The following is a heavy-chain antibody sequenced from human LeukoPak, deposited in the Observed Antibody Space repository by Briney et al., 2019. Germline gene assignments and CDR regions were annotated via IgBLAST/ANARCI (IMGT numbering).Heavy chain of an antibody. CDR2: INSDGSSR. J-gene: IGHJ4*02. V-gene: IGHV3-74*01. CDR3: ARSQGALNY. D-gene: IGHD1-26*01. CDR1: GFTFSSYW. Sequence: QPGVSLTLSCAASGFTFSSYWMHWVRQAPGKGLVWVSRINSDGSSRSYADSVKGRFTISRDNAKNTLYLQINSLRAEDTAVYYCARSQGALNYWGQGTLVTVSS.